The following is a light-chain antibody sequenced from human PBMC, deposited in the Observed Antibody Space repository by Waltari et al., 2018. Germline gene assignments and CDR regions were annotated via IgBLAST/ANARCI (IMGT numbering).Light chain of an antibody. CDR3: CSYGGSYSFVV. J-gene: IGLJ2*01. Sequence: QSALTQPRSVSGSPGQSVTISCTGTSSEVGGYTFVSWYQQHPGKAPKLIIYDVTKRPSGVPDRFSGSKSGNTASLTISGLQAEDEADYYCCSYGGSYSFVVFGGGTKLTVL. V-gene: IGLV2-11*01. CDR2: DVT. CDR1: SSEVGGYTF.